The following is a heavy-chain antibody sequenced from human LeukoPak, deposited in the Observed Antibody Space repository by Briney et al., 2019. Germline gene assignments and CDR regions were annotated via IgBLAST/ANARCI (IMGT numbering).Heavy chain of an antibody. CDR3: ARRHLSRNPPDY. CDR1: GGSFSGYY. J-gene: IGHJ4*02. D-gene: IGHD2/OR15-2a*01. CDR2: INHSGST. Sequence: PSETLSLTCAVYGGSFSGYYWSWIRQPPGKGLEWIGEINHSGSTNYNPSLKSRVTISVDTSKNQFSLKLSSVTAADTAVYYCARRHLSRNPPDYWGQGTLVTVSS. V-gene: IGHV4-34*01.